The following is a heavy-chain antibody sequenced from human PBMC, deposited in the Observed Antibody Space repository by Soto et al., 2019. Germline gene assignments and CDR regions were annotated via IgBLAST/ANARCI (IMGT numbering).Heavy chain of an antibody. V-gene: IGHV3-13*01. CDR3: ARGQEVGAHFFDS. Sequence: PGGSLRLSFEASGFTFSGFDMPWVRQPTGKGLEWVSTIGTAGDTYYAVSVKGRFTISRDNAKNSLSLQMNSLRAGDTAVYFCARGQEVGAHFFDSWGQGTQVTVSS. CDR1: GFTFSGFD. J-gene: IGHJ4*02. D-gene: IGHD2-15*01. CDR2: IGTAGDT.